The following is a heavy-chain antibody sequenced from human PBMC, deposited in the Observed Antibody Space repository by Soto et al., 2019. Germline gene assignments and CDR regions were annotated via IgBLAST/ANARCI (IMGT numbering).Heavy chain of an antibody. CDR1: GGSVSSGSYY. V-gene: IGHV4-61*01. CDR2: IYYSGST. D-gene: IGHD5-12*01. J-gene: IGHJ4*02. Sequence: SETLSLTCTVSGGSVSSGSYYWSWIRQPPGKGLEWIGYIYYSGSTYYNPSLKSRVTISVDTSKNQFSLKLSSVTAADTAVYYCARWLGYGPHFDYWGQGTLVTSPQ. CDR3: ARWLGYGPHFDY.